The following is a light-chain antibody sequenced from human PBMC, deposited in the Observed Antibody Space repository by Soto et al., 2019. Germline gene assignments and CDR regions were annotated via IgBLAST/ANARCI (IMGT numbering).Light chain of an antibody. CDR1: RSDVGGYKH. J-gene: IGLJ1*01. V-gene: IGLV2-14*03. Sequence: QSALTQPASVSGSPGQSISISCTGTRSDVGGYKHVSWYQQHPGKVPRLIIFDVSSRPSGVSHRFSGSKSGDTASLTISGLQAEDEADYYCSSYTSVSLDVFGTGTKLTVL. CDR3: SSYTSVSLDV. CDR2: DVS.